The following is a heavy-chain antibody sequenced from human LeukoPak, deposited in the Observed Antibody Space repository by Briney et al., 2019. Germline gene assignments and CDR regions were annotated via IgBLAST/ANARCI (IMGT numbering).Heavy chain of an antibody. CDR2: IYTSGST. Sequence: SETLSLTCTVSGGSISSYYWSWIRQPAGKGLEWIGRIYTSGSTNYNPSLKSRVTMSVDTSKNKFSLKLSSVTAADTAVYYCARERLGYSPSTKDWFDPWGQGTLVTVSS. V-gene: IGHV4-4*07. CDR3: ARERLGYSPSTKDWFDP. D-gene: IGHD5-12*01. J-gene: IGHJ5*02. CDR1: GGSISSYY.